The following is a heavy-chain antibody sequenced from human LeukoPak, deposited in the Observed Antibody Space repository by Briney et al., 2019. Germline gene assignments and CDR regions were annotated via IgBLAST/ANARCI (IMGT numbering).Heavy chain of an antibody. Sequence: VGSLRLSCASSGFAVSSNYMSWVRQAPGQGLEWVSVIYSGGSTYYADSINGRLTHSRDNTKNTLYLQMNSLGAEDTAIYYCARGLRWFRPFDYWGQGNLVTVSS. CDR3: ARGLRWFRPFDY. CDR1: GFAVSSNY. D-gene: IGHD4-23*01. CDR2: IYSGGST. J-gene: IGHJ4*02. V-gene: IGHV3-53*01.